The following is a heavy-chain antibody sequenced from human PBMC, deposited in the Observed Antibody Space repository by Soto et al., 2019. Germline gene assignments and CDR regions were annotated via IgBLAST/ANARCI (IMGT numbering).Heavy chain of an antibody. CDR1: GYTFTSYG. V-gene: IGHV1-18*01. D-gene: IGHD3-3*01. CDR3: ARWRNDFWSSSYGQNAFDI. Sequence: QVQLVQSGAEVKKPGASVKVSCKASGYTFTSYGISWVRQAPGQGLEWMGWISAYNGNTNYAQKLQGRVTMTTDTSTSTAYMELRSLRSDDTAVYYCARWRNDFWSSSYGQNAFDIWGQGTMVTVSS. J-gene: IGHJ3*02. CDR2: ISAYNGNT.